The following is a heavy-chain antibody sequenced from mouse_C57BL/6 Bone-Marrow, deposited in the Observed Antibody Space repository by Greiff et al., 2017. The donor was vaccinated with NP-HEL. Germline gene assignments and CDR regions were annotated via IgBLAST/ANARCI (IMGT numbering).Heavy chain of an antibody. D-gene: IGHD4-1*01. CDR2: TFYSGIT. CDR3: ARSYWAYDAMDY. V-gene: IGHV3-3*01. Sequence: VQLQQSGPSLVRPSQTLSLTCTVTGFSITSDCYWIWIRQFPGNKLEYIGYTFYSGITYYNPSLESRTYITRDTSKNQFSLKLSSVTTEDTATYYCARSYWAYDAMDYWGQGTSVTVSS. CDR1: GFSITSDCY. J-gene: IGHJ4*01.